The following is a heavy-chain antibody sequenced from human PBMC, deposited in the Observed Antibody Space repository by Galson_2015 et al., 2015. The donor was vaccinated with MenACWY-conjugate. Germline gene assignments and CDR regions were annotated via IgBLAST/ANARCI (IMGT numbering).Heavy chain of an antibody. V-gene: IGHV1-18*01. CDR1: GYTFNTHG. CDR3: ARDGGGSAGYGFDV. Sequence: SVKVSCKASGYTFNTHGISWVRQAPGQGLEWMGWISAYNGNTNYAQKIQGRLTMTTDTSTSTAYMELRSLKSDDTAVYYCARDGGGSAGYGFDVWGQGTTVTASS. D-gene: IGHD2-15*01. J-gene: IGHJ6*02. CDR2: ISAYNGNT.